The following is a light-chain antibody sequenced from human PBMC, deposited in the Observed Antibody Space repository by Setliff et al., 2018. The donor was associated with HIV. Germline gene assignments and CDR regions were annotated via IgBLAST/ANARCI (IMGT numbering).Light chain of an antibody. CDR2: DVS. J-gene: IGLJ1*01. CDR1: SRDVGGYDY. Sequence: QSALTQPRSVSGSPGQSVTISCTGSSRDVGGYDYVSWYQHHPGKVPKLLIYDVSKRPSRVPDRFSGSKSGNTASLTISRLQAEDEADYYCCSYVDTYSFVFAPGTKVTVL. CDR3: CSYVDTYSFV. V-gene: IGLV2-11*01.